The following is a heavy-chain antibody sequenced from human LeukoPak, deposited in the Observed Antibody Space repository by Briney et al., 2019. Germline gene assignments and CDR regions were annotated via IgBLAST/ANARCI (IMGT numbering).Heavy chain of an antibody. CDR2: INPNSGGT. V-gene: IGHV1-2*06. CDR3: AITYSSVAFDY. CDR1: GYTFTGYY. J-gene: IGHJ4*02. D-gene: IGHD6-19*01. Sequence: ASVKVSCKASGYTFTGYYMHWVRQAPGQGLEWMGRINPNSGGTNYAQKFQGRVTITRDTSISTAYIELSRLRYDDTAVYYCAITYSSVAFDYWGQGTLVTVSS.